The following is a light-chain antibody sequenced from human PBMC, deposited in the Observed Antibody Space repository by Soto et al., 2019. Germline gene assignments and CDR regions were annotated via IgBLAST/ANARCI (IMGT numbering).Light chain of an antibody. CDR2: DAS. V-gene: IGKV3-20*01. CDR3: QQYASSPRT. CDR1: QSVSSSTY. J-gene: IGKJ1*01. Sequence: EIVLTQSPATLSLSPGERATLSCRASQSVSSSTYLAWYQQKPGQAPRLLIYDASSRATGIPDRFSGSGSGTDFTLTIGRLEPEDSAVYYCQQYASSPRTFGQGTKVDIK.